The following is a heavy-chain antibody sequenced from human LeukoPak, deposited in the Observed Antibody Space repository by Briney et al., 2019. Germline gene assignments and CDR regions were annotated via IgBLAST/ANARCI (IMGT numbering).Heavy chain of an antibody. CDR2: ISGSGDDT. J-gene: IGHJ4*02. V-gene: IGHV3-23*01. Sequence: WGSLRLSCAASGFTFSNYGMSWVRQAPGKGLEWVSGISGSGDDTPHADSVKGRFTISRDNSKNTLYLQMNNLRAEDTAVYYCAKRGSTAYSTPHFDFWGQGALVTVSS. CDR1: GFTFSNYG. CDR3: AKRGSTAYSTPHFDF. D-gene: IGHD2-2*01.